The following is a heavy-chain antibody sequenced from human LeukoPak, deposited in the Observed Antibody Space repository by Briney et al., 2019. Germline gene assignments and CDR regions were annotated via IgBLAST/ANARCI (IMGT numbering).Heavy chain of an antibody. J-gene: IGHJ4*02. D-gene: IGHD6-13*01. CDR2: INTNTGNP. CDR1: GYTFTGYY. V-gene: IGHV7-4-1*02. Sequence: ASVKVSCKASGYTFTGYYMHWVRQAPGQGLEWMGWINTNTGNPTYAQGFTGRFVFSLDTSVSTAYLQISSLKAEDTAVYYCRCIAAAGLDYWGQGTLVTVSS. CDR3: RCIAAAGLDY.